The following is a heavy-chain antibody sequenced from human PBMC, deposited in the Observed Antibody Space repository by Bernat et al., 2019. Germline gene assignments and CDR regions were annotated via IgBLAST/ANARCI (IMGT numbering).Heavy chain of an antibody. J-gene: IGHJ3*02. D-gene: IGHD3-3*01. CDR2: INPNSGGT. CDR3: ARGSNYDFWSGYSYDAFDI. V-gene: IGHV1-2*04. CDR1: GYTFTGYY. Sequence: QVQLVQSGAEVKKPGASVKVSCKASGYTFTGYYMHWVRRAPGQGREWMGWINPNSGGTNYAQKFQGWVTMTRETSISTAYMELSKLRSDDTAVYYCARGSNYDFWSGYSYDAFDIWAKGQWSPSLQ.